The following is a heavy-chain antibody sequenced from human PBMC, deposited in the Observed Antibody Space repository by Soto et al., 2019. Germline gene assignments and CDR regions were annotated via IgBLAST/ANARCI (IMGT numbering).Heavy chain of an antibody. V-gene: IGHV3-33*01. Sequence: QVHLVESGGGVAQPGRSLRLSCAASGSIFTGYGMHWVRQAPGKGLEWVAGIRFDGSNKYYADSVKGRFTISRDNSKISWYRQGNGLRVEDTAVYYCASDGIGGTTFRGYLDYWGRGALDTVSS. D-gene: IGHD1-1*01. J-gene: IGHJ4*02. CDR1: GSIFTGYG. CDR3: ASDGIGGTTFRGYLDY. CDR2: IRFDGSNK.